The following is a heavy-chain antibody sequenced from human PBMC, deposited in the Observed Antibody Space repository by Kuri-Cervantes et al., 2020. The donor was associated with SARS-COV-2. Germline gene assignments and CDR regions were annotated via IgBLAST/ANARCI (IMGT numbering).Heavy chain of an antibody. V-gene: IGHV3-13*04. D-gene: IGHD3-22*01. CDR2: IGTAGDT. CDR3: ARGYYDSSGYPLGWYFDL. J-gene: IGHJ2*01. Sequence: GESLKISCAASGFTFSSYDMHWVRQATGKGLEWVSAIGTAGDTYYPGSVKGRFTISRENAKNSLHLQMNSLRAGDTAVYYCARGYYDSSGYPLGWYFDLWGRGTLVTVSS. CDR1: GFTFSSYD.